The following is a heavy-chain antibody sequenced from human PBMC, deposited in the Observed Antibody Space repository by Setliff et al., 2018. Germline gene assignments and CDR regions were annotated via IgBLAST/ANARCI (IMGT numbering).Heavy chain of an antibody. CDR1: GYTFAKYG. D-gene: IGHD3-10*01. V-gene: IGHV1-18*01. CDR2: ISGYNGYT. J-gene: IGHJ4*02. Sequence: GASVKVSCKAFGYTFAKYGTSWVRQAPGQGLEWMGWISGYNGYTVYAQKLQGRVTLTRNTSTSTAYMEVSSLRSEDTAVYYCARGLSDYYYESGSFPILGYWGQGTLVTVSS. CDR3: ARGLSDYYYESGSFPILGY.